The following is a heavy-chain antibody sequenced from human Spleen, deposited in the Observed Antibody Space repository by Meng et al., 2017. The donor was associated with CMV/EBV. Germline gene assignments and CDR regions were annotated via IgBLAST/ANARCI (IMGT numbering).Heavy chain of an antibody. Sequence: GESLKISCEASGFTFSNYWMTWVRQAPGKGLEWVANIKEDGTEEYYVGSVKGRFTISRDNSKNTLYLQMNSLRAEDTAVYYCAKAPFLDWFPYFDYWGQGTLVTVSS. D-gene: IGHD3-3*01. CDR3: AKAPFLDWFPYFDY. CDR2: IKEDGTEE. J-gene: IGHJ4*02. CDR1: GFTFSNYW. V-gene: IGHV3-7*03.